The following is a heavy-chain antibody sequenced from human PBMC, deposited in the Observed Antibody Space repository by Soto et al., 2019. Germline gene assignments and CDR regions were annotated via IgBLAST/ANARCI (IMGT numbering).Heavy chain of an antibody. CDR3: ARNFVVVVAATGFDP. Sequence: LVKVSCKASGYTFTSYDINWVRQATGQGLEWMGWISAYNGNTNYAQKLQGRVTMTTDTSTSTAYMELRSLRSDDTAVYYCARNFVVVVAATGFDPWGQGTLGTAPQ. D-gene: IGHD2-15*01. CDR2: ISAYNGNT. CDR1: GYTFTSYD. J-gene: IGHJ5*02. V-gene: IGHV1-18*01.